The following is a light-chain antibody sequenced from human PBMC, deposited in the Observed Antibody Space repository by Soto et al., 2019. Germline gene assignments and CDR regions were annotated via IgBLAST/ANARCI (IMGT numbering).Light chain of an antibody. J-gene: IGKJ5*01. CDR1: QSVSDK. CDR2: GAS. V-gene: IGKV3D-15*01. Sequence: EIVMTQSPATLSVSPGERATLSCRASQSVSDKLALYRQKPGQAPRLLISGASNRATGIPARFSGTASGPHLTLTISSLQPEDFATYYCQQSYSTPITFGQGTRLEI. CDR3: QQSYSTPIT.